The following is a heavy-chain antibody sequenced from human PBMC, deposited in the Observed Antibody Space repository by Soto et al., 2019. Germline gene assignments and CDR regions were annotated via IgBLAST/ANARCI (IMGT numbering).Heavy chain of an antibody. Sequence: GSLRLSCEVSGLSFSSSWMSWVRQAPGKGLEWVANIEHDGSEEYYVDSVKGRFTISRDNAKNSLYLHMDSLRAEDTAVYYCTRVPSIPDARVPDYWGQGTLVTVSS. D-gene: IGHD2-2*01. V-gene: IGHV3-7*01. CDR3: TRVPSIPDARVPDY. CDR1: GLSFSSSW. CDR2: IEHDGSEE. J-gene: IGHJ4*02.